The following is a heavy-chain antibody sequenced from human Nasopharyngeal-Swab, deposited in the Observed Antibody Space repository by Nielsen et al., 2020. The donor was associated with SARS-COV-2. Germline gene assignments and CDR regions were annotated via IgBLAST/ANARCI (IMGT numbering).Heavy chain of an antibody. CDR3: AGPYYDYVWGSYQFDY. CDR2: ISYDGSNK. Sequence: GGSLRLSCAASGFTFSSYAMHWVRQAPGKGLEWVAVISYDGSNKYYADSVKGRFTISRDNSKNTLYLQMNSLRAEDTAVYYCAGPYYDYVWGSYQFDYWGQGTLVTASS. V-gene: IGHV3-30-3*01. J-gene: IGHJ4*02. D-gene: IGHD3-16*02. CDR1: GFTFSSYA.